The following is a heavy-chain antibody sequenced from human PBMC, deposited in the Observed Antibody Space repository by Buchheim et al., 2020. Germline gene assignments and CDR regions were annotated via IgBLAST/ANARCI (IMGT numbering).Heavy chain of an antibody. V-gene: IGHV3-33*01. J-gene: IGHJ6*02. CDR1: GFTFSSYG. Sequence: QVQLVESGGGVVQPGRSLRLSCAASGFTFSSYGMHWVRQAPGKGLEWVAVIWYDGSNKYYADSVKGRFTIYRDNSKNTLYLQMNSLRAEDTAVYYCARVPITIFGVVRDYYGMDVWGQGTT. CDR2: IWYDGSNK. D-gene: IGHD3-3*01. CDR3: ARVPITIFGVVRDYYGMDV.